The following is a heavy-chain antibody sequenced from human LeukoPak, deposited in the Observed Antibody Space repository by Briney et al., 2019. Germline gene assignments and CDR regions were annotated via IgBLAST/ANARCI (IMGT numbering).Heavy chain of an antibody. CDR2: IHYSGIT. CDR1: DDSITIYY. V-gene: IGHV4-59*01. J-gene: IGHJ3*02. CDR3: ARDFFARSATFVAFDM. Sequence: SETLSLTCTVSDDSITIYYWSWIRQSPGKGLEWVGFIHYSGITTYNPSLTSRVTISLDTSKNQFSLHLNSVSAADTAIYYCARDFFARSATFVAFDMWGQGTMVTVSS. D-gene: IGHD2/OR15-2a*01.